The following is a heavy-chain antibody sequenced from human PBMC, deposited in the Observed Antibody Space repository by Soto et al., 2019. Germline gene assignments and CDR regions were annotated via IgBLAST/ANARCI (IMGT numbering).Heavy chain of an antibody. CDR1: GVSISSGGYY. CDR2: IYYSGST. J-gene: IGHJ5*02. Sequence: SETLSLTCTVSGVSISSGGYYWSWIRQHPGKGLEWIGYIYYSGSTYYNPSLKSRVTISVDTSKNQFSLKLSSVTAADTAVYYCARTYCSGGSCFWFDPWGQGTLVTSPQ. CDR3: ARTYCSGGSCFWFDP. D-gene: IGHD2-15*01. V-gene: IGHV4-31*03.